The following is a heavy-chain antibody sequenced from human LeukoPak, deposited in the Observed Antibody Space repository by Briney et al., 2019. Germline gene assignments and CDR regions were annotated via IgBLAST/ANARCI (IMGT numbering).Heavy chain of an antibody. J-gene: IGHJ4*02. CDR1: GFTFSSYA. Sequence: PGGSLRLSCAASGFTFSSYAMSWVRQAPGKGLEWVSAISGSDAFTYYTDSVKGRFTVSRDNSKNTLYLQMNSLTAEDTAVYYCARETGDFDSWGQGTLVIVSS. V-gene: IGHV3-23*01. CDR2: ISGSDAFT. D-gene: IGHD7-27*01. CDR3: ARETGDFDS.